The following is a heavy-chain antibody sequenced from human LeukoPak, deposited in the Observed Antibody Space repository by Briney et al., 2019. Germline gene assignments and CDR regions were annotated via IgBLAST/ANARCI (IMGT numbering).Heavy chain of an antibody. V-gene: IGHV1-2*02. J-gene: IGHJ4*02. Sequence: GASVKVSCKASGYTFTCYYMHWVRQAPGQGFEWMGWINPNSGDTNYAQKFQGRVTMTRDTSISTAHMELSRLRSDDTAVYYCARANPPYCSSTTCLFDYWGQGTLVTVSS. CDR2: INPNSGDT. D-gene: IGHD2-2*01. CDR1: GYTFTCYY. CDR3: ARANPPYCSSTTCLFDY.